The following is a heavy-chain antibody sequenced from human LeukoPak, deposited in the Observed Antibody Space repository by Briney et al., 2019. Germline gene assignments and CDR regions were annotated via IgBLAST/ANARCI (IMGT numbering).Heavy chain of an antibody. CDR3: ARSSEYGDYVDY. CDR1: GFTFSSYW. D-gene: IGHD4-17*01. Sequence: GGSLRLSCAASGFTFSSYWMHWVRQAPGKGLVWVSRINSDGSSTSYADSVKGRFTISRDNAKNTLYLQMNSLRAEDTAVYYCARSSEYGDYVDYWGQGTLVTVSS. CDR2: INSDGSST. J-gene: IGHJ4*02. V-gene: IGHV3-74*01.